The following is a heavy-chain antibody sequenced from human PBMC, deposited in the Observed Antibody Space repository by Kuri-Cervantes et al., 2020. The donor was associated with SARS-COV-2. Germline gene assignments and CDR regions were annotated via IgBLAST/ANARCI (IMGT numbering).Heavy chain of an antibody. V-gene: IGHV3-74*03. D-gene: IGHD6-19*01. CDR3: ATGAGYSSGWCLDS. J-gene: IGHJ4*02. CDR1: GFTFRNDW. Sequence: GESLKISCAASGFTFRNDWMHWVRQSPGKGLVWVSRINGDGSLITYADSVKGRFTISRDNAKNSLYLQMNSLTAEDTALYYCATGAGYSSGWCLDSWGQGTLVTVSS. CDR2: INGDGSLI.